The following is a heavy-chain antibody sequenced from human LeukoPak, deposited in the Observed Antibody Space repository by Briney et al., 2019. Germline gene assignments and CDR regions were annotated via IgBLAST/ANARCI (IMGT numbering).Heavy chain of an antibody. D-gene: IGHD6-13*01. CDR2: INDNGDGT. J-gene: IGHJ4*02. CDR3: AKVQVGQQLAYIDY. CDR1: GFTFSSYA. Sequence: GGSLRLSCAASGFTFSSYAMSWVRQAPGKGLKWVSTINDNGDGTYYADSVKGRFTISRDNSKNTLYLQMNSLRAEDTAVYYCAKVQVGQQLAYIDYWGQGTLVTVSS. V-gene: IGHV3-23*01.